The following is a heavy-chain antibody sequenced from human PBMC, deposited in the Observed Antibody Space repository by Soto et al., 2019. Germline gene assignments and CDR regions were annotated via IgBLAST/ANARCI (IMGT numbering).Heavy chain of an antibody. Sequence: SGKVSCKASGYTFTSYGISWVRQAPGQGLEWMGWIIAYNGNTNYAQKLQGRVTMTTDTSTSTAYMELRSLRSDDTAVYYCARSMSPGIQLWSYYFDYWGQGTLVTVSS. CDR2: IIAYNGNT. CDR1: GYTFTSYG. V-gene: IGHV1-18*01. CDR3: ARSMSPGIQLWSYYFDY. D-gene: IGHD5-18*01. J-gene: IGHJ4*02.